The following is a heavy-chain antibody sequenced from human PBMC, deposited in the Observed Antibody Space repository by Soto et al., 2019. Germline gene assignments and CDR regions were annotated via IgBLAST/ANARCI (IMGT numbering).Heavy chain of an antibody. CDR1: GFTFDDYA. CDR3: AKDISHSIINHIWFDP. CDR2: ISWNSGSI. D-gene: IGHD3-9*01. V-gene: IGHV3-9*01. Sequence: GGSLRLSCAASGFTFDDYAMHWVRQAPGKGLEWVSGISWNSGSIGYADSVKGRFTISRDNAKNSLYLQMSSLRAEDTALYYCAKDISHSIINHIWFDPWGQGTLVTVSS. J-gene: IGHJ5*02.